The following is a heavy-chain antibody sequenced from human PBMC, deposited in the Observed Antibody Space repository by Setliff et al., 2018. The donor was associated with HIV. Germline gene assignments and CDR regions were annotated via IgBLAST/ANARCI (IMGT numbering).Heavy chain of an antibody. CDR3: ARNFGLSPSGKYYYYYGMDI. V-gene: IGHV4-59*11. Sequence: SETLSLTCTVSGGSISSHYWGWIRQRPGKGLEWIGYLYYSGSTNYNTSLKSRVTMTRDTSINAAYMELRGLRSDDTAVYYCARNFGLSPSGKYYYYYGMDIWGQGTTVTVSS. CDR2: LYYSGST. J-gene: IGHJ6*02. D-gene: IGHD3-10*01. CDR1: GGSISSHY.